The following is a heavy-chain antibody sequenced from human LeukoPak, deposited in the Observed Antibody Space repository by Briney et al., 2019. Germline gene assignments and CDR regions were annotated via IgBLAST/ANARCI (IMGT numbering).Heavy chain of an antibody. CDR3: AKERGYGYNHIDY. D-gene: IGHD5-24*01. V-gene: IGHV3-23*01. J-gene: IGHJ4*02. Sequence: GGSLRLSCEASGFPFSSYAMNWVRQAPGKGLEWVSTISGSGGSTYYADSVKGRFTISRDKSKNTVYLQMNSLSAEDTAVYYCAKERGYGYNHIDYWGQGTLVTVSS. CDR1: GFPFSSYA. CDR2: ISGSGGST.